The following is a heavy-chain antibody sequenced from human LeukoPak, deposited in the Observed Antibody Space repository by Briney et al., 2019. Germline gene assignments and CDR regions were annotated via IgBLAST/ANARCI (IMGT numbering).Heavy chain of an antibody. J-gene: IGHJ4*02. CDR3: AKDKGYSGSYYDY. Sequence: GGSLRLSCAASGFTFDDYAMHWVRQAPGKGLEWVSGIFWNSGTIDYADSVKGRFTISRDNAKNSLYLQMNSLRAEDTALYYCAKDKGYSGSYYDYWGQGTLVAVSS. D-gene: IGHD1-26*01. CDR2: IFWNSGTI. CDR1: GFTFDDYA. V-gene: IGHV3-9*01.